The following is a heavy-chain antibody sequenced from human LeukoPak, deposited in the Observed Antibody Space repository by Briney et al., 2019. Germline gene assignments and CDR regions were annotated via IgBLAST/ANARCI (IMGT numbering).Heavy chain of an antibody. CDR2: INPNSGGT. D-gene: IGHD3-16*01. J-gene: IGHJ6*03. Sequence: ASVKVSCKASGYTFTSYDINWVRQTPGQGFEWMGWINPNSGGTNYAQKFQGRVTMTRDTSISTAYMELSRLRSDDTAVYYCARGGFPVYYYYVDVWGKGTTVTVSS. V-gene: IGHV1-2*02. CDR3: ARGGFPVYYYYVDV. CDR1: GYTFTSYD.